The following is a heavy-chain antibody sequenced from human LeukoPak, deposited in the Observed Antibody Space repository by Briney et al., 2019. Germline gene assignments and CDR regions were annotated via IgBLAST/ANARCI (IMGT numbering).Heavy chain of an antibody. J-gene: IGHJ4*02. CDR3: ASSRHYYESSGYYYLDFDY. Sequence: RASVKVSCKASGYTFTSYGISWVRQAPGQGLEWMGWISAYNGNTNYAQKLQGRVTMTTDTSTSTAYMELRSLRSDDTAVYYCASSRHYYESSGYYYLDFDYWGQGTLVTVSS. D-gene: IGHD3-22*01. CDR1: GYTFTSYG. V-gene: IGHV1-18*01. CDR2: ISAYNGNT.